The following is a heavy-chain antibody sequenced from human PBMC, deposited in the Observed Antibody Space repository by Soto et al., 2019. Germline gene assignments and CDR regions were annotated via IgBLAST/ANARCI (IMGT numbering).Heavy chain of an antibody. V-gene: IGHV1-69*12. CDR1: GGAFSDYA. CDR2: IMPIFRAP. CDR3: ASWLKGPDIGTDYYGMVV. Sequence: QVQLVQSGAEVKKPGSSVKVSCKASGGAFSDYAFSWVRQAPGQGLEWLGGIMPIFRAPDYAQKFQGRVTITADEFTRTAYIEMNSLRSDDTAVYYCASWLKGPDIGTDYYGMVVCGQGTTVTVS. D-gene: IGHD2-15*01. J-gene: IGHJ6*02.